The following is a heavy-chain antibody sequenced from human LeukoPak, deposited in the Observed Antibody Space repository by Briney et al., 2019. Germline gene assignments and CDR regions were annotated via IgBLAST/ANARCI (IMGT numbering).Heavy chain of an antibody. J-gene: IGHJ5*02. D-gene: IGHD3-22*01. Sequence: GGSLRLSCAASGFTFSSYGMHWVRQAPGKGLGWVAVIWYDGSNKYYADSVKGRFTISRDNSKNTLYLQMNSLRAEDTAVYYCAGASSGYHNWFDPWGQGTLVTVSS. CDR1: GFTFSSYG. CDR3: AGASSGYHNWFDP. CDR2: IWYDGSNK. V-gene: IGHV3-33*01.